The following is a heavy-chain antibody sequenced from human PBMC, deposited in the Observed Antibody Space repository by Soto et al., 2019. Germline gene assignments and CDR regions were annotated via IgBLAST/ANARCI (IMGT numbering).Heavy chain of an antibody. Sequence: QVQLVQSGAEVKKPGASVKVSCKASGYTFTSYGISWVRQAPGQGLEWMGWISAYNGNTNYAQKPQGRVTMTTDTSTSTAYMELRSLRSDDTAVYYCARDSPAYYDSSGYSDPFDYWGQGTLVTVSS. CDR2: ISAYNGNT. CDR1: GYTFTSYG. V-gene: IGHV1-18*01. CDR3: ARDSPAYYDSSGYSDPFDY. J-gene: IGHJ4*02. D-gene: IGHD3-22*01.